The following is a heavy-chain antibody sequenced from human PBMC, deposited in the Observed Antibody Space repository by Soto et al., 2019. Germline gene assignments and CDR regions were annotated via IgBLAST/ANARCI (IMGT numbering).Heavy chain of an antibody. CDR3: AKDNEDTAMVIDGMDV. CDR2: ISYDGSNK. D-gene: IGHD5-18*01. V-gene: IGHV3-30*18. Sequence: QVQLVESGGGVVQPGRSLRLSCAASGFTFSSYGMHWVRQAPGKGLEWVAVISYDGSNKYYADSVKGRFTISRDNSKNTLYLQMNSLRAEDTAVYYCAKDNEDTAMVIDGMDVWGQGTTVTVSS. J-gene: IGHJ6*02. CDR1: GFTFSSYG.